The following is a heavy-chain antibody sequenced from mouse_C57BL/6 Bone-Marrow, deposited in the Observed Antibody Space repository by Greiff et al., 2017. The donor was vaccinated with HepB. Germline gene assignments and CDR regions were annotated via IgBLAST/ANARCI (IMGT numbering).Heavy chain of an antibody. CDR1: GYTFTSYW. V-gene: IGHV1-64*01. CDR3: ARGGTTVVAIYYYARDY. D-gene: IGHD1-1*01. CDR2: IHPNSGST. Sequence: QVQLQQPGAELVKPGASVKLSCKASGYTFTSYWMHWVKQRPGQGLEWIGMIHPNSGSTNYNEKFKSKATLTVDKSSSTAYMQLSSLTSEDSAVYYCARGGTTVVAIYYYARDYWGQGTSVTVSS. J-gene: IGHJ4*01.